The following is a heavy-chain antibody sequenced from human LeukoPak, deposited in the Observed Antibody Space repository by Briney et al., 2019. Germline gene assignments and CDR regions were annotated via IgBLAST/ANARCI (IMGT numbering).Heavy chain of an antibody. CDR2: ISYDGSNK. J-gene: IGHJ4*02. CDR3: AKAVNYYDSSGYYPLPRNPSGY. Sequence: PGGSLRLSCAASGFTFSSYAMHWVRQAPGKGLEWVAVISYDGSNKYYADSVKGRFTISRDNSKNTLYLQMNSLRAEDTAVYYCAKAVNYYDSSGYYPLPRNPSGYWGQGTLVTVSS. V-gene: IGHV3-30-3*01. D-gene: IGHD3-22*01. CDR1: GFTFSSYA.